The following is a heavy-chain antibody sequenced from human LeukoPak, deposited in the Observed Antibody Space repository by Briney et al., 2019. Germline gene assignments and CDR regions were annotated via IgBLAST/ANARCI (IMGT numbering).Heavy chain of an antibody. D-gene: IGHD6-13*01. CDR1: GYSISSGYY. Sequence: KASETLSLTCTVSGYSISSGYYWGWIRQPPGKGLEWIGSIYHSGSTYYNPSLKSRVTISVDTSKNQFSLKLSSVTAADTAVYYCARDRSSSWSAIHWFDPWGQGTLVTVSS. CDR3: ARDRSSSWSAIHWFDP. V-gene: IGHV4-38-2*02. CDR2: IYHSGST. J-gene: IGHJ5*02.